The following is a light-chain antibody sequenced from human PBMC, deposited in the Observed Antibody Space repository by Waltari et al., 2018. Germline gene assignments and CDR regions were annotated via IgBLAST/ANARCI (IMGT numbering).Light chain of an antibody. CDR2: EVS. Sequence: QYALTQPASVSGSPGQSITISCTGTSSDVGGYKYVSWYQQHPGKAPKLMIYEVSNRHAWVSNRFSGSKSGNTASLTISGLQAEDEADYYCSSYTTNSPYVFGTGTKVTVL. CDR3: SSYTTNSPYV. J-gene: IGLJ1*01. CDR1: SSDVGGYKY. V-gene: IGLV2-14*01.